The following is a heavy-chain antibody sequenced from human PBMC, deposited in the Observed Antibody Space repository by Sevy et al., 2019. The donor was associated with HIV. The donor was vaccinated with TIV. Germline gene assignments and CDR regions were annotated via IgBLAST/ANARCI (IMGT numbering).Heavy chain of an antibody. D-gene: IGHD6-13*01. Sequence: GESLKISCAASGFSFSSYAMHWVRQAAGKGLEWVAVISYDGSNKYYADSVKGRFTISRDNSKNTLYLQMNSLRAEDTAVYYCARDRGGQQLALDYWGQGTLVTVSS. CDR3: ARDRGGQQLALDY. CDR1: GFSFSSYA. CDR2: ISYDGSNK. J-gene: IGHJ4*02. V-gene: IGHV3-30*04.